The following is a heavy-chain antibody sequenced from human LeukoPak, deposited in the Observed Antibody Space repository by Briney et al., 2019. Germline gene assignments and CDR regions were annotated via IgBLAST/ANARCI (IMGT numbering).Heavy chain of an antibody. CDR3: ARGRNPYSSSWYLFDP. CDR1: GGTFSSYA. V-gene: IGHV1-69*13. J-gene: IGHJ5*02. D-gene: IGHD6-13*01. Sequence: SVKVSCKASGGTFSSYAVSWVRQAPGQGLEWMGGVIPIFGTANYAQKFQGRVTITADESTSTAYMELSSLRSEDTAVYYCARGRNPYSSSWYLFDPWGQGTLVTVSS. CDR2: VIPIFGTA.